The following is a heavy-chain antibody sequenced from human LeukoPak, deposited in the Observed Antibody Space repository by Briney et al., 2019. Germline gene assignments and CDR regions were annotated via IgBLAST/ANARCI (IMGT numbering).Heavy chain of an antibody. CDR3: ARGIISSSWYYYYYMDV. Sequence: PSETLSLTCAVYGGSFSGYYWSWIRQPPGKGLEWIGEINHSGSTNYNPSLKSRVTISVDTSKNQFSLKLSSVTAADTAVYYCARGIISSSWYYYYYMDVWGKGTTVTISS. CDR1: GGSFSGYY. J-gene: IGHJ6*03. CDR2: INHSGST. D-gene: IGHD6-13*01. V-gene: IGHV4-34*01.